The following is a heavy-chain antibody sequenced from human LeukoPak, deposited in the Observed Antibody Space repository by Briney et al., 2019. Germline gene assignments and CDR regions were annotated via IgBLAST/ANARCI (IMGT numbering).Heavy chain of an antibody. V-gene: IGHV3-11*04. J-gene: IGHJ6*03. D-gene: IGHD1-26*01. CDR3: ARDPYSGSYGDYYYYYMDV. Sequence: GGSLRLSCAASGFTFSDYYMSWIRQAPGKGLEWVSYISSSGSTIYYADSVKGRFTISRDNAENSLYLQMNSLRAEDTAVYYCARDPYSGSYGDYYYYYMDVWGKGTTVTISS. CDR2: ISSSGSTI. CDR1: GFTFSDYY.